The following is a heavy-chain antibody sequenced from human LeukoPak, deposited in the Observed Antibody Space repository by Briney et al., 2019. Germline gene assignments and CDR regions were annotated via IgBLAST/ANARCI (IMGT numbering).Heavy chain of an antibody. CDR2: ISSSSSYI. Sequence: GGSLRLSCAASGFTFSGYSMNWVRQAPGKGLEWVSSISSSSSYIYYADSVKGRFTISRDNAKNSLYLQMNSLRAEDTAVYYCARASGYSGYDPFDYWGQGTLVTVSS. V-gene: IGHV3-21*04. J-gene: IGHJ4*02. CDR1: GFTFSGYS. CDR3: ARASGYSGYDPFDY. D-gene: IGHD5-12*01.